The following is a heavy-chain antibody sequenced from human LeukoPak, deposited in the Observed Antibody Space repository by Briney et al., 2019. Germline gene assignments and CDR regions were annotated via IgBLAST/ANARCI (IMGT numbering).Heavy chain of an antibody. CDR1: GFTFSSYA. CDR2: ISGSGGST. D-gene: IGHD3-3*01. CDR3: ARDLTSYDFWSGYSGFDY. Sequence: GGSLRLSCAASGFTFSSYAMSWVRQAPGKGLEWVSAISGSGGSTYYADSVKGRFTISRDNSKNTLYLQMNSLRAEDTAVYYCARDLTSYDFWSGYSGFDYWGQGTLVTVSS. J-gene: IGHJ4*02. V-gene: IGHV3-23*01.